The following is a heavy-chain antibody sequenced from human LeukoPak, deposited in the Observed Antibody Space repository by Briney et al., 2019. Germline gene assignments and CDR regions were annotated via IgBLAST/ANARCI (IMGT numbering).Heavy chain of an antibody. CDR2: ISSNGGST. Sequence: GGSLLLSCSASGFTFSSYAMHWVRQAPGKGLEYVSAISSNGGSTYYADSVKGRFTISRDNSKNTLYLQMSSLRAEDTAVYYCVKDASEWPLYYFDYWGQGTLVTVSS. V-gene: IGHV3-64D*06. CDR1: GFTFSSYA. D-gene: IGHD3-3*01. J-gene: IGHJ4*02. CDR3: VKDASEWPLYYFDY.